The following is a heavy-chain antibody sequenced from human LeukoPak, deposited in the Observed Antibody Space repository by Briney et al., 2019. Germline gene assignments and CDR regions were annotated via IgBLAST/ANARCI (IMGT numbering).Heavy chain of an antibody. V-gene: IGHV1-69*08. CDR1: GGTFDTFT. CDR3: STSRPLSYDLWNGYYPPADP. Sequence: VSSVKVSCKASGGTFDTFTITWVRQAPGQGLEWMGRVIPMLGATNYAQKFQDRVTITADKGTSTAYIELSSLRSDDTAIYYCSTSRPLSYDLWNGYYPPADPWGQGTLVTVSS. CDR2: VIPMLGAT. D-gene: IGHD3-3*01. J-gene: IGHJ5*02.